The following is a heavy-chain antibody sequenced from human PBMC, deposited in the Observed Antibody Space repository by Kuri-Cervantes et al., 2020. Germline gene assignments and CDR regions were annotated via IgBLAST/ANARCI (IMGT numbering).Heavy chain of an antibody. CDR3: AKVERKIVVVTAALDY. V-gene: IGHV3-11*01. CDR2: ISSSGSTI. J-gene: IGHJ4*02. CDR1: GFTFSDYY. Sequence: GESLKISCAASGFTFSDYYMSWIRQAPGKGLEWVSYISSSGSTIYYADSVKGRFTISRDNAKNSLYLQMNSLRAEDTAVYYCAKVERKIVVVTAALDYWGQGTLVTVSS. D-gene: IGHD2-21*02.